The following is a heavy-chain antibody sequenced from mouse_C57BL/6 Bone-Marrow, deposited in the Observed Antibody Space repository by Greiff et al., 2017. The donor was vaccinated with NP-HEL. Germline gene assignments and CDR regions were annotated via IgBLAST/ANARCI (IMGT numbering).Heavy chain of an antibody. V-gene: IGHV1-15*01. J-gene: IGHJ4*01. CDR3: TRILITTVVAPYAMDY. Sequence: VQLQQSGAELVRPGASVTLSCKASGYTFTDYEMHWVKQTPVHGLEWIGAIDPETGGTAYNQKFKGKAILTADKSSSTAYMEHRSLTSEDSAVYYCTRILITTVVAPYAMDYWGQGTSVTVSS. CDR2: IDPETGGT. CDR1: GYTFTDYE. D-gene: IGHD1-1*01.